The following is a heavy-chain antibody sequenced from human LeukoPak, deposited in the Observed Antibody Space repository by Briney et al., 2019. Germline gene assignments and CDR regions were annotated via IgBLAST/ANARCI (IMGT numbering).Heavy chain of an antibody. CDR3: ARDRAYYYDSSGYHGAFDI. J-gene: IGHJ3*02. Sequence: SETLSLTCTVSGGSISSSNYYWGSIRQPPGKGLEWIGNIDYNEITYYNPSLKSRVTISVDTSKIQLSLKLNSVTAADTAAYYCARDRAYYYDSSGYHGAFDIWGQGTLVTVSS. CDR2: IDYNEIT. D-gene: IGHD3-22*01. CDR1: GGSISSSNYY. V-gene: IGHV4-39*07.